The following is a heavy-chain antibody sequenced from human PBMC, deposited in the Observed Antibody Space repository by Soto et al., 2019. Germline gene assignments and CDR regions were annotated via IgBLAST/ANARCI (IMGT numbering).Heavy chain of an antibody. D-gene: IGHD1-26*01. Sequence: QVQLVQSGAEVKKPGASVKVSCKASGYTFTSYGLSWVRQAPGQGLEWMGWISAYNGDTNYAQKFQGRVTVTTDTSTSTAYMELRGLRSDDTAVYYCARVGSYFFGFDYWGQGTLVTVSS. CDR1: GYTFTSYG. CDR3: ARVGSYFFGFDY. CDR2: ISAYNGDT. J-gene: IGHJ4*02. V-gene: IGHV1-18*01.